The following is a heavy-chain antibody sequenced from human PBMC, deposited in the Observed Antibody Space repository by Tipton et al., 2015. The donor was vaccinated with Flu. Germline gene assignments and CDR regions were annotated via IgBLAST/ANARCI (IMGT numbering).Heavy chain of an antibody. CDR2: ISSSGNTI. V-gene: IGHV3-48*03. D-gene: IGHD1-26*01. Sequence: SLRLSCAASGFSFSSYEMNWVRQAPGKGLEWLSYISSSGNTISYADSVRGRFTISRDNSNTLYLQMNSLRAEDTAVYYCAKEPTAKIVGATKRTFDVWGQGTMVTVSS. J-gene: IGHJ3*01. CDR3: AKEPTAKIVGATKRTFDV. CDR1: GFSFSSYE.